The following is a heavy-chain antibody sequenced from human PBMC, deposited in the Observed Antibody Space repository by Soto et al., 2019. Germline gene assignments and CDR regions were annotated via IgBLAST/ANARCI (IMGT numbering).Heavy chain of an antibody. Sequence: SEALSRTCAVSGGSINSYYWSWIRQPPGKGLEWIGYVYSSGSTHYNPSLQSRVTISADTSKNQVSLKVNSVTAADTAVYYCARDHPHSYGVYYFDYWGQGTPVTVSS. D-gene: IGHD5-18*01. J-gene: IGHJ4*02. V-gene: IGHV4-59*01. CDR3: ARDHPHSYGVYYFDY. CDR2: VYSSGST. CDR1: GGSINSYY.